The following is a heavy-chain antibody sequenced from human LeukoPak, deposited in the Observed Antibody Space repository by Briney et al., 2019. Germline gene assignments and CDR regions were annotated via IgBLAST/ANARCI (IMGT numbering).Heavy chain of an antibody. Sequence: PSETLSLTCAVYGGSFSGYYWSWIRQPPGKGLEWIGEINHSGSNNYNPSLKSRVTISGDTSKNQFSLKLTSVTAADTAVYYCARGAGWYRLDPWGQGTLVTVSS. D-gene: IGHD2-15*01. CDR2: INHSGSN. V-gene: IGHV4-34*01. CDR1: GGSFSGYY. J-gene: IGHJ5*02. CDR3: ARGAGWYRLDP.